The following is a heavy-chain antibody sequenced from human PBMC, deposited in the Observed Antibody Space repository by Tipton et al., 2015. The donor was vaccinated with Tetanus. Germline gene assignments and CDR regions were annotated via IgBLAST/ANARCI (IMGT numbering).Heavy chain of an antibody. CDR3: ARAELRRGFSGYLYYDL. J-gene: IGHJ2*01. CDR1: DGPVSSGGHY. D-gene: IGHD5-12*01. CDR2: IYYSGTT. Sequence: TLSLTCTVSDGPVSSGGHYWGWVRQLPGKGLEWIGCIYYSGTTYYNPSLRSRLSISVDTSKNQFSLSLASVTAADTAIYYYARAELRRGFSGYLYYDLWGRGILVTVSS. V-gene: IGHV4-31*03.